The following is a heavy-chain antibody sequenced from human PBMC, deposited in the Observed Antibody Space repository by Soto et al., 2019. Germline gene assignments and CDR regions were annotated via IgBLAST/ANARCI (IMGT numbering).Heavy chain of an antibody. Sequence: GGSLRLSCAASGFTFSDYYMSWIRQAPGKGLEWVSYISSSSSYTNYADSVKGRFTISRDNAKNSLYLQMNSLRAEDTAVYYCARDSGYCSSTSCYNWFDPWGQGTLVTFSS. CDR2: ISSSSSYT. CDR3: ARDSGYCSSTSCYNWFDP. V-gene: IGHV3-11*06. CDR1: GFTFSDYY. D-gene: IGHD2-2*01. J-gene: IGHJ5*02.